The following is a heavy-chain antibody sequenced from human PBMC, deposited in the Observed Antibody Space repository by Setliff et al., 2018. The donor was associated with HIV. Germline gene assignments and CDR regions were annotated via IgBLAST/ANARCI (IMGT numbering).Heavy chain of an antibody. CDR2: IYYTGST. Sequence: KTSETLSLTCTVSGGSISAGYHYWTWIRQPAGKGLEWIGYIYYTGSTYYNPSLESRVTMSVDTSKNQFSLKLKFVTAADTAIYYCTRGRTDTAMAHDYWGQGTPGTVS. V-gene: IGHV4-61*10. J-gene: IGHJ4*02. CDR3: TRGRTDTAMAHDY. D-gene: IGHD5-18*01. CDR1: GGSISAGYHY.